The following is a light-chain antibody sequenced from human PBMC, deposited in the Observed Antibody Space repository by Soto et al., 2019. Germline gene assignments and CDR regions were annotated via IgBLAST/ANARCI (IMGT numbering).Light chain of an antibody. CDR1: NIGSKS. CDR2: YDS. J-gene: IGLJ1*01. CDR3: QVWDSSSAHQV. Sequence: SYELTQPPSVSVAPGKTARITCGGNNIGSKSVHWYQQKPGQAPVLVIYYDSDRPSGIPERFSGSNSGNTATLTISRVEAGDEADYYCQVWDSSSAHQVFGTGTKLTVL. V-gene: IGLV3-21*04.